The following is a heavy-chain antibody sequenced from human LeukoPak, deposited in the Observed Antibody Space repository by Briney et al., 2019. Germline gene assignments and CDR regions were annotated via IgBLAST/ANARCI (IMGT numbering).Heavy chain of an antibody. D-gene: IGHD3-16*01. CDR1: GGSISSHY. CDR3: ARGSGGSIDS. Sequence: SGTLSLTCTVSGGSISSHYWSWIRQPPGKGLEWIGYIYYSGSTHYNPSLRSRVTISVDSSKDQISLKLSSVTAADTAVYYCARGSGGSIDSWGQGTLVTVSS. J-gene: IGHJ4*02. V-gene: IGHV4-59*11. CDR2: IYYSGST.